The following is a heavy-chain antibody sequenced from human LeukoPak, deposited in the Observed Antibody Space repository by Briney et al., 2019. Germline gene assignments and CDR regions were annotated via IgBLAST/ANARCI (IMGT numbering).Heavy chain of an antibody. V-gene: IGHV3-15*01. Sequence: PGGSLRLSCAASRFTFSNAWMSWVRQGPGKGLEWVGRIKTITDGGTTDYAAPVKGRFTISRDDSKNTLYLQINSLKTEDTAVYYCTTQRSRITMVRGVIRSDHWGQGTLVAVSS. D-gene: IGHD3-10*01. J-gene: IGHJ4*02. CDR3: TTQRSRITMVRGVIRSDH. CDR2: IKTITDGGTT. CDR1: RFTFSNAW.